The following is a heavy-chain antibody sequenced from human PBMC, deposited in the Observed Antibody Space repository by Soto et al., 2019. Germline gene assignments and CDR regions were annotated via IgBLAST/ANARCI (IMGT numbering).Heavy chain of an antibody. CDR3: ARQETDYGDYGYYYYGMDV. Sequence: PGESLKISCKGSGYSFTSYWIGWVRQMPGKGLEWMGIIYPGDSDTRYSPSFQGQVTISADKSISTAYLQWSSLKASDTAMYYCARQETDYGDYGYYYYGMDVWGQGTKVTVSS. V-gene: IGHV5-51*01. CDR1: GYSFTSYW. J-gene: IGHJ6*02. D-gene: IGHD4-17*01. CDR2: IYPGDSDT.